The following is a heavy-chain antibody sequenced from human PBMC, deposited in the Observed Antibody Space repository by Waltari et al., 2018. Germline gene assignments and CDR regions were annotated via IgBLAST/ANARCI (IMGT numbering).Heavy chain of an antibody. J-gene: IGHJ4*02. D-gene: IGHD6-19*01. Sequence: EVQLLESGGGLVQPGGSLRLSCTASGFTFSSYAMSWVRQAPGKGLGGVSAMRGSGGSTYYAESGKGRFTISRDNSKNTLYLQMNSLRAEDTAVYYCAFATGRSAVAVDYWGQGTLVTVSS. CDR2: MRGSGGST. CDR3: AFATGRSAVAVDY. V-gene: IGHV3-23*01. CDR1: GFTFSSYA.